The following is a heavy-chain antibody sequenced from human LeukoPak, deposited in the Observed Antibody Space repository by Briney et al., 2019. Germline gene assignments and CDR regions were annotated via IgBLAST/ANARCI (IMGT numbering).Heavy chain of an antibody. Sequence: GASVKVSCKASGYTFNRYGISWVRQAPGQGLEWMGWINPNSGGTNYAQKFQGRVTMTRDTSISTAYMELSRLRSNDTAVYYCARGGRDFWSGYYEAWVNYYYYYYMDVWGKGTTVTVSS. CDR1: GYTFNRYG. J-gene: IGHJ6*03. D-gene: IGHD3-3*01. V-gene: IGHV1-2*02. CDR2: INPNSGGT. CDR3: ARGGRDFWSGYYEAWVNYYYYYYMDV.